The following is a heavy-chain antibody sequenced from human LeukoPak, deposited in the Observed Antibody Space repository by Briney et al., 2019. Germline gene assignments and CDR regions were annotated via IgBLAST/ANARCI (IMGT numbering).Heavy chain of an antibody. CDR3: ARARNSGSYYRDAFDI. CDR1: GGSISSYY. J-gene: IGHJ3*02. D-gene: IGHD1-26*01. CDR2: IYYSGST. V-gene: IGHV4-59*01. Sequence: SETLSLTCTVSGGSISSYYWSWIRQPPGKGLEWIGYIYYSGSTNYNPSLKSRVTISVDTSKNQFSLKLSSVTAADTAVYYRARARNSGSYYRDAFDIWGQGTMVTVSS.